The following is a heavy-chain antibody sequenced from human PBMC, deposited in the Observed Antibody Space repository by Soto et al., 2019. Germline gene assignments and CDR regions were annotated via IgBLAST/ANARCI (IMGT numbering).Heavy chain of an antibody. CDR1: SCSISNNDW. J-gene: IGHJ4*02. CDR2: IYHSGST. CDR3: ARIPTGYSSSWAFDY. D-gene: IGHD6-13*01. Sequence: NPSETLSLTCAVSSCSISNNDWWSWVRQPPGKGLEWIGEIYHSGSTNYNPSLKSRVTISVDKSNNQFSLKLSSVTAADTAVYYCARIPTGYSSSWAFDYWGQGTLVTVSS. V-gene: IGHV4-4*02.